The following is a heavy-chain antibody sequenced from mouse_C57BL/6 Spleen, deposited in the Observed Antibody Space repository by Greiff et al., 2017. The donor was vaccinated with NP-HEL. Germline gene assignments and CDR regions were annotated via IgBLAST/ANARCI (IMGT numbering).Heavy chain of an antibody. V-gene: IGHV1-80*01. J-gene: IGHJ3*01. CDR2: IYPGDGDT. Sequence: QVTLKESGAELVKPGASVKISCKASGSAFSSYWMNWVKQRPGKGLEWIGQIYPGDGDTNYNGKFKGKATLTADKSSSTAYMQLSSLTSEDSAVYFCARSSGSGFAYWGQGTLVTVSA. CDR3: ARSSGSGFAY. CDR1: GSAFSSYW. D-gene: IGHD1-1*01.